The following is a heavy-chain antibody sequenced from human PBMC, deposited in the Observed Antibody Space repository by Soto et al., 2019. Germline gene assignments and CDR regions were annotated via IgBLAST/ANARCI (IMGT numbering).Heavy chain of an antibody. J-gene: IGHJ6*02. CDR3: GREGTSTLQDGFDL. V-gene: IGHV4-4*07. D-gene: IGHD1-1*01. CDR1: GASIRGSD. Sequence: PSGTLCLTCTVSGASIRGSDWTWIRKSAGKGLEWIGRIYATGTTEYNPSLNSRVMIAEATTKKQFSQKLRSGTAADTALYYCGREGTSTLQDGFDLWGQGITVTVSS. CDR2: IYATGTT.